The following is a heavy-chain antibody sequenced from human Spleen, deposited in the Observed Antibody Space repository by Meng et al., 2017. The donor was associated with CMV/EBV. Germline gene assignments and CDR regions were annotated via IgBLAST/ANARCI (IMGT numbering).Heavy chain of an antibody. D-gene: IGHD3-10*01. CDR2: ISSSSSYI. CDR1: GFTLSSYT. J-gene: IGHJ6*02. CDR3: ARDSVGMDV. Sequence: GGSLRLSCAASGFTLSSYTMNWVRQAPGKGLEWVSSISSSSSYIYYADSVKGRFTISRDNAKNSLYLQINSLRVEDTAVYYCARDSVGMDVWGQGTTVTVSS. V-gene: IGHV3-21*06.